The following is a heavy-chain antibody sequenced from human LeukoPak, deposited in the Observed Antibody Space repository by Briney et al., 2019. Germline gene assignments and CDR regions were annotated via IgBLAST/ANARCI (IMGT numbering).Heavy chain of an antibody. CDR3: ARGRRNYCSSTSCYVLLFGY. CDR2: INHSGST. D-gene: IGHD2-2*01. Sequence: PSETLSLTCAVYGGSFSGYYWSWIRQPPGKGLEWIGEINHSGSTNYNPSLKSRVTISVDTSKNQFSLKLSSVTAADTAVYYCARGRRNYCSSTSCYVLLFGYWGQGTLVTVSS. V-gene: IGHV4-34*01. CDR1: GGSFSGYY. J-gene: IGHJ4*02.